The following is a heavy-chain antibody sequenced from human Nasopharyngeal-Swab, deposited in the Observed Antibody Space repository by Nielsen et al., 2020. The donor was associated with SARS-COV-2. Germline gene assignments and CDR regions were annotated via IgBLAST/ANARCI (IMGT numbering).Heavy chain of an antibody. Sequence: GSLRPSCAASGFTFSSYWMSWVRQAPGKGLEWVANIKQDGSEKYYVDSVKGRFTISRDNAKNSLYLQMNSLRAEDTAVYYCARDQYYDSSGYYYYGMDVWGQGTTVTVSS. D-gene: IGHD3-22*01. CDR2: IKQDGSEK. CDR3: ARDQYYDSSGYYYYGMDV. V-gene: IGHV3-7*01. J-gene: IGHJ6*02. CDR1: GFTFSSYW.